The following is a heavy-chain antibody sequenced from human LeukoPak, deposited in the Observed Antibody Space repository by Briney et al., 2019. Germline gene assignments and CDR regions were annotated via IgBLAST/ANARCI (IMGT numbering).Heavy chain of an antibody. Sequence: GESLKISCKALGYSFTTYWIAWVRQMPGRGLDWMGIIYPGDSDTTYSPSFQGQDTISVDKSISTAYLQWSSLKASDTAMYYCARRGYDSSGYTDAFDIWGQGTMVTVSS. J-gene: IGHJ3*02. V-gene: IGHV5-51*01. D-gene: IGHD3-22*01. CDR2: IYPGDSDT. CDR3: ARRGYDSSGYTDAFDI. CDR1: GYSFTTYW.